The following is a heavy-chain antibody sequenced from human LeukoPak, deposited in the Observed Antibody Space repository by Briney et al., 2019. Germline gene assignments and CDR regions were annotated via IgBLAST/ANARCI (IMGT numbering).Heavy chain of an antibody. J-gene: IGHJ4*02. D-gene: IGHD4-17*01. Sequence: PSETLSLTCTVSGGSISSYYWSWIRQPPGKGLEWIGYIYHSGSTYYNPSLKSRVTISVDRSKNQFSLKLSSVTAADTAVYYCAGGSVTTYVGGTFDYWGQGTLVTVSS. CDR3: AGGSVTTYVGGTFDY. CDR2: IYHSGST. V-gene: IGHV4-59*04. CDR1: GGSISSYY.